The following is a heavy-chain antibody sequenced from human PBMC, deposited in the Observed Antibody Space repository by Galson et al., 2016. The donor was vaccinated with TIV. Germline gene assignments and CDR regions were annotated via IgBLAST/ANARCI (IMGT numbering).Heavy chain of an antibody. Sequence: SVKVSCKASGGTFDNYDINWVRQAPGQGLEWMGWTNANTGGTISAQKFQGRLTMTRDTSISTAYMELTRLTSDDTAVYYCARSYYYGSGSGVDYWGQGTLVTVSS. V-gene: IGHV1-2*02. D-gene: IGHD3-10*01. CDR2: TNANTGGT. J-gene: IGHJ4*02. CDR1: GGTFDNYD. CDR3: ARSYYYGSGSGVDY.